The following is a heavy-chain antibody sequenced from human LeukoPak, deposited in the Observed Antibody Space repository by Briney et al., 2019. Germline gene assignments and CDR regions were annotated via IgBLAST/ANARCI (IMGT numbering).Heavy chain of an antibody. J-gene: IGHJ3*02. Sequence: SETLSLTCAVYGGSFSGYYWSWIRQPPGKGLEWIGEINHSGSTNYNPSLKSRVTISVDTSKNQFSLKLSSVTAADTAVYYCARVSPAPIVVVVAATRGAFDIWGQGTMVTVSS. D-gene: IGHD2-15*01. CDR3: ARVSPAPIVVVVAATRGAFDI. V-gene: IGHV4-34*01. CDR2: INHSGST. CDR1: GGSFSGYY.